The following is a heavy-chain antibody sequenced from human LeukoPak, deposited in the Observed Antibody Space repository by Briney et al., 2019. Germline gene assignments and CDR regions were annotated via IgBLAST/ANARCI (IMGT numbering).Heavy chain of an antibody. D-gene: IGHD2-2*01. V-gene: IGHV3-30*02. CDR2: IRYDGSNK. Sequence: PGGSLRLSCAASGFTFSSYGMHWVRQATGKGLEGVAFIRYDGSNKYYADSVKGRFTISRDNSKNTLYLQMNSLRAEDTAVYYCAKDGVVVVPAEDYWGQGTLVTVSS. CDR3: AKDGVVVVPAEDY. CDR1: GFTFSSYG. J-gene: IGHJ4*02.